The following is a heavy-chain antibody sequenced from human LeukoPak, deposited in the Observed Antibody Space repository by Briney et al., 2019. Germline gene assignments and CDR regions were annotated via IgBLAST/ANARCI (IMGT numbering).Heavy chain of an antibody. V-gene: IGHV3-21*04. CDR3: AKSRSSSSASCYNY. D-gene: IGHD2-2*02. CDR2: ISSSSSYI. J-gene: IGHJ4*02. Sequence: PGGSLRLSCAASGFTFSSYSMNWVRQAPGKGLEWVSSISSSSSYIYYADSVKDRFTLSRDDSKNTLYLQMNSLRAEDTAVYYCAKSRSSSSASCYNYWGQGTLVTVSS. CDR1: GFTFSSYS.